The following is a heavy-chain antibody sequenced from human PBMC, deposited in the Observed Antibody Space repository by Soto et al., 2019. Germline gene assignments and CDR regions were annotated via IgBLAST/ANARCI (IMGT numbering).Heavy chain of an antibody. J-gene: IGHJ6*02. CDR3: ASSLTSSSSSFSYYYGMDV. CDR1: GGTFSSYA. Sequence: SVKVSCKASGGTFSSYAISWVRQAPGQGLEWMGGIIPIFGTANYAQKFQGRVTITADKSTSTAYMELSSLRSEDTAVYYCASSLTSSSSSFSYYYGMDVWDQGTTVTVSS. V-gene: IGHV1-69*06. CDR2: IIPIFGTA. D-gene: IGHD6-6*01.